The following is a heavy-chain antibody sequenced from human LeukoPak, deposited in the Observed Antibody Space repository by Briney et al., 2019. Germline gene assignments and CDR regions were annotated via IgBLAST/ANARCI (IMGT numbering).Heavy chain of an antibody. J-gene: IGHJ4*02. D-gene: IGHD3-10*01. V-gene: IGHV3-23*01. CDR1: GSTLSNDG. CDR3: AKRGVVIRVFLVGFHKAAYYFDS. CDR2: LSGRGGGT. Sequence: GGSLRLSCAVSGSTLSNDGMSGVRQAPGKGLEWVAGLSGRGGGTNYADSVQGRFTISRDNPKNTLYLQMNSLRAEDTAVYFCAKRGVVIRVFLVGFHKAAYYFDSWGQGALVTVSS.